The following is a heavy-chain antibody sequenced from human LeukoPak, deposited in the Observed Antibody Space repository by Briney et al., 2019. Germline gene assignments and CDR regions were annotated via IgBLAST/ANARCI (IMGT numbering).Heavy chain of an antibody. D-gene: IGHD6-6*01. CDR3: ARDEYASSPGYFDY. V-gene: IGHV3-48*01. Sequence: PGGSLRLSCAASGFTFSSSSMNWVRQAPGKGLEWVSYVTASSSTEYYADSVKGRFTISRDNAKNSLYLQMNSLRAEDTAVYYCARDEYASSPGYFDYWGQGTLVTVSS. J-gene: IGHJ4*02. CDR2: VTASSSTE. CDR1: GFTFSSSS.